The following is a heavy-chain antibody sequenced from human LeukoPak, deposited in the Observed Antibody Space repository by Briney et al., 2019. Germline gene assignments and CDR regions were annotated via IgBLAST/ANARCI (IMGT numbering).Heavy chain of an antibody. Sequence: GGSLRLSCAASGFTFSRYWMSWVRQAPGKGLEWVANIKQDGSEKYYVDSVKGRFTSSRDNANNSLYLQMNSLRAEETAVYYCARSVGATIGLDYWGQGTLVTVSS. D-gene: IGHD1-26*01. CDR2: IKQDGSEK. CDR3: ARSVGATIGLDY. J-gene: IGHJ4*02. V-gene: IGHV3-7*01. CDR1: GFTFSRYW.